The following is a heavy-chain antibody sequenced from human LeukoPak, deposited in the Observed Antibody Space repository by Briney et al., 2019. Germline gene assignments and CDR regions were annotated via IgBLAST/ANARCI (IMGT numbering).Heavy chain of an antibody. CDR3: ARLDSSGYYIPGY. V-gene: IGHV4-38-2*01. CDR1: GYSISSGYY. CDR2: IYHSGST. J-gene: IGHJ4*02. Sequence: PSETLSLTCAVSGYSISSGYYWGWIRQPPGKGLEWIGSIYHSGSTYYNPSLKSRVTISVDTSKNQFSLKLSSVTAADTAVYYCARLDSSGYYIPGYWGQGTLVTVSS. D-gene: IGHD3-22*01.